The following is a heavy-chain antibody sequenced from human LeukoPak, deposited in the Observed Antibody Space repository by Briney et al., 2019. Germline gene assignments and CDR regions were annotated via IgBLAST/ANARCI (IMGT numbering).Heavy chain of an antibody. V-gene: IGHV3-21*01. CDR3: ARDRSGHCSGASSYFVS. CDR2: ISSSSSHI. Sequence: GGSLRLSCAASGFTFSSYSLNWVRQAPGKGLEWVSSISSSSSHIYYADSVKGRFTISRDNAKNSLFLQMSSLRAEDTAVYYCARDRSGHCSGASSYFVSWGQGTLVTVSS. J-gene: IGHJ4*02. CDR1: GFTFSSYS. D-gene: IGHD6-19*01.